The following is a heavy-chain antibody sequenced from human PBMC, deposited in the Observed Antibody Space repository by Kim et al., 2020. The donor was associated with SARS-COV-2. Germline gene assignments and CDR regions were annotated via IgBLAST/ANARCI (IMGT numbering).Heavy chain of an antibody. CDR3: ARYSGWMSGFDY. D-gene: IGHD6-19*01. Sequence: NDTPALKSAVTISVDTTKNQFSLKRSSVTAADTAVYYCARYSGWMSGFDYWGQGTLVTVSS. V-gene: IGHV4-4*09. J-gene: IGHJ4*02.